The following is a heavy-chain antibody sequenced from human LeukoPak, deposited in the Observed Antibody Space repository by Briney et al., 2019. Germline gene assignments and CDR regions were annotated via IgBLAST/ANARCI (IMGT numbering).Heavy chain of an antibody. CDR2: INSNGITT. CDR3: ARAGSYRFDY. D-gene: IGHD3-16*02. J-gene: IGHJ4*02. V-gene: IGHV3-74*01. Sequence: GGSLRLSCAASGFIFSSYWIHWVRQAPGKGLVWVSRINSNGITTNYADSVKGRFTIFRDNAKNTLYLQMNSLRVEGTAVYYCARAGSYRFDYWGQGTLVTVSS. CDR1: GFIFSSYW.